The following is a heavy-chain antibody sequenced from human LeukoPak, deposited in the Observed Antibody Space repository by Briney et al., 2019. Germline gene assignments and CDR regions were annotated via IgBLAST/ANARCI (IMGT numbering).Heavy chain of an antibody. V-gene: IGHV3-74*01. J-gene: IGHJ6*03. Sequence: GGSLRLSCAASGFTFSSYWMHWVRQAPGKGLVWVSRINSDGSRTSYADSVKGRFTISRDNAKNTLYLQMNSLRAEDTAVYYCARDGAGSSLYMDVWGKGTTVTVFS. CDR1: GFTFSSYW. D-gene: IGHD6-6*01. CDR2: INSDGSRT. CDR3: ARDGAGSSLYMDV.